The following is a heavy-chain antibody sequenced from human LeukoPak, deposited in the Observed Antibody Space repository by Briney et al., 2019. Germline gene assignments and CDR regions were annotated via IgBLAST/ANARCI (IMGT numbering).Heavy chain of an antibody. CDR1: GFTFSSYW. CDR2: IKQDGSEK. V-gene: IGHV3-7*01. Sequence: LPGGSLRLSCAASGFTFSSYWMSWVRQAPGKGLEWVADIKQDGSEKYYVDSVKGRFTISRDNSKNTLYLQMNSLRAEDTAVYYCAKDYDIAAAAYYFDYWGQGTLVTVSS. D-gene: IGHD6-13*01. J-gene: IGHJ4*02. CDR3: AKDYDIAAAAYYFDY.